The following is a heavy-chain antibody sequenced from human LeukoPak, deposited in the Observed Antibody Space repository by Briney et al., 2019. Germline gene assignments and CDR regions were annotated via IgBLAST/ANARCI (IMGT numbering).Heavy chain of an antibody. V-gene: IGHV5-51*01. CDR2: IYPGDSDT. Sequence: GESLQISCKGSGYSFTSYWIGWVRQMPGKGLEWMGIIYPGDSDTRYSPSFQGQVTISADKSISTAYLQWSSLKASDTAMYYCARGRRDSSGYSYYFDYWGQGTLVTVSS. J-gene: IGHJ4*02. CDR3: ARGRRDSSGYSYYFDY. CDR1: GYSFTSYW. D-gene: IGHD3-22*01.